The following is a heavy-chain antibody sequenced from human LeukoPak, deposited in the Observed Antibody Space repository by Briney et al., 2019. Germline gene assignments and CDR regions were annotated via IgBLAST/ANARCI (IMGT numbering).Heavy chain of an antibody. CDR3: AKDNPLDY. D-gene: IGHD1-14*01. CDR2: IRYDGNNN. V-gene: IGHV3-30*02. Sequence: GGPLSFPCGASGFTFSNFAMLWVPKAPGKGLEWVAFIRYDGNNNLYADSVKGRFTISRDNSKNTLYLHINSLRAEDTAVYYCAKDNPLDYWGQGTLVIVSS. CDR1: GFTFSNFA. J-gene: IGHJ4*02.